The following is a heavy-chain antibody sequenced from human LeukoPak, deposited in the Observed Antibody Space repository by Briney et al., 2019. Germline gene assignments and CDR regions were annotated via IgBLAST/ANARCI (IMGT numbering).Heavy chain of an antibody. J-gene: IGHJ4*02. CDR3: TTYPHSMITFGGVIVTHRGLDY. Sequence: GGSLRLSCAASGFTFSNAWMSWVRQAPGKVLEWVGRIKSKTDGGTTDYAAPVKGRFTISRDDSKNTLYLQMNSLKTGDTAVYYCTTYPHSMITFGGVIVTHRGLDYWGQGTLVTVSS. V-gene: IGHV3-15*01. D-gene: IGHD3-16*02. CDR2: IKSKTDGGTT. CDR1: GFTFSNAW.